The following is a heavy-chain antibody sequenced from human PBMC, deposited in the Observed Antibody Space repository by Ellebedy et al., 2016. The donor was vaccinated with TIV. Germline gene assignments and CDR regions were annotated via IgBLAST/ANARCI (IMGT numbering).Heavy chain of an antibody. Sequence: SETLSLTXTVSGGSISSYYWSWIRQPPGKGLEWIGYIYYSGSTNYNPSLKSRVTISVDTSKNQFSLKLSSVTAADTAVYYCARGVDGVAERFDYWGQGTLVTVSS. D-gene: IGHD3-3*01. CDR3: ARGVDGVAERFDY. CDR1: GGSISSYY. V-gene: IGHV4-59*01. CDR2: IYYSGST. J-gene: IGHJ4*02.